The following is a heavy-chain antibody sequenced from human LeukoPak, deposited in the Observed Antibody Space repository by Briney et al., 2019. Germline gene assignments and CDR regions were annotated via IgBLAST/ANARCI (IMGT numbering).Heavy chain of an antibody. CDR2: MNPNSGNT. V-gene: IGHV1-8*03. CDR1: GYTFTSYG. J-gene: IGHJ5*02. D-gene: IGHD6-13*01. Sequence: ASVKVSCKASGYTFTSYGISWVRQAPGQGLEWMGWMNPNSGNTVYAQRLQGRVTITRDTSISTAYMELSSLRSEDTAVYYCARCRVYQQLPLRWFDPWGQGTLVTVSS. CDR3: ARCRVYQQLPLRWFDP.